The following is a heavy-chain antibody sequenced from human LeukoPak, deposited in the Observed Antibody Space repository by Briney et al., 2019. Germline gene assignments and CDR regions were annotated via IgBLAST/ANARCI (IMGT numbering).Heavy chain of an antibody. CDR2: ISSSSSYI. J-gene: IGHJ4*02. Sequence: GGSLRLSCAASGFTFSSYSLNWVRQAPGKGLDWVSSISSSSSYIYYADSVKGRFTISRDNAKNSLYLQMNSLRAEDTAVYYCARDEGIAVAGSFDYWGQGTLVTVSS. D-gene: IGHD6-19*01. V-gene: IGHV3-21*01. CDR1: GFTFSSYS. CDR3: ARDEGIAVAGSFDY.